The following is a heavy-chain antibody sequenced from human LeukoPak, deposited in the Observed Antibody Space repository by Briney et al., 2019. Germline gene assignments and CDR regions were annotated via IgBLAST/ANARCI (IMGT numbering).Heavy chain of an antibody. V-gene: IGHV3-7*01. CDR3: ASRDSFWAFEY. J-gene: IGHJ4*02. D-gene: IGHD3-16*01. Sequence: SWVRQPPGKGLEWVANIKQDGSEKYYVDSVKGRFTISRDNAKNSLYLQMNSLRAEDTAVYYCASRDSFWAFEYWGQGTLVTVSS. CDR2: IKQDGSEK.